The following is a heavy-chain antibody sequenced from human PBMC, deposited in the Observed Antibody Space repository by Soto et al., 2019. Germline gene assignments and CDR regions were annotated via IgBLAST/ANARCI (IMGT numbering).Heavy chain of an antibody. CDR2: ISYDGINK. Sequence: GGSLGLSCAASGFTFSSDGMHGGRQAPGKGLEWVAVISYDGINKYYADSVKGRFTISRDNSKNTLYLQMNSLIAKDTAVYYCAKVPSGWPYYFDYWGQGTLVTVSS. CDR1: GFTFSSDG. D-gene: IGHD6-19*01. J-gene: IGHJ4*02. CDR3: AKVPSGWPYYFDY. V-gene: IGHV3-30*18.